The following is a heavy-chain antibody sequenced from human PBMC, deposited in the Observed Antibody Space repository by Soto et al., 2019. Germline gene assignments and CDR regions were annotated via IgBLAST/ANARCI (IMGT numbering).Heavy chain of an antibody. V-gene: IGHV1-2*02. CDR1: GYTFTGYY. Sequence: QVQLVQSGAEVKKPGASVKVSCKASGYTFTGYYMHWVRQAPGQGLEWMGWISHNSGGTNYAQKFQGRVTMTRDTSLSTDYMELRRLGSDDTSVDYCARGGGGSRNQSSSSGDYWGQGTLVTVSS. CDR3: ARGGGGSRNQSSSSGDY. J-gene: IGHJ4*02. D-gene: IGHD6-6*01. CDR2: ISHNSGGT.